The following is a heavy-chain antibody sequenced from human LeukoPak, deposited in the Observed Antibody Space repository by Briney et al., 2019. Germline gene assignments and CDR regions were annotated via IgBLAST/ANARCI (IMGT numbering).Heavy chain of an antibody. J-gene: IGHJ4*02. CDR2: IYNSGST. D-gene: IGHD3-10*01. CDR3: ARHGGEVRGVIISSFDY. V-gene: IGHV4-59*08. Sequence: PSETLSLTCTVSGGSISSYYWSWIRQPPGKGLEWIAYIYNSGSTNYNPSLKSRVTISLDTSKNQFSLKLTSVTAADTAVYYCARHGGEVRGVIISSFDYWGQGTLVTVSS. CDR1: GGSISSYY.